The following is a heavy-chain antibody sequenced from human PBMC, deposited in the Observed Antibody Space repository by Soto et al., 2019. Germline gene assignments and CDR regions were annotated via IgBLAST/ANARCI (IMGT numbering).Heavy chain of an antibody. Sequence: GGSLRLSCAASGFTFTNYAMNWVRQAPGKGLEWVSVISGSGESTYYADSVKGRFIISRDNSKNTLFLQMNSLRAEDTAVYFCAKDFGDIVVVVLAPYGMDVWGQGTTVTVS. D-gene: IGHD2-15*01. CDR1: GFTFTNYA. J-gene: IGHJ6*02. CDR3: AKDFGDIVVVVLAPYGMDV. CDR2: ISGSGEST. V-gene: IGHV3-23*01.